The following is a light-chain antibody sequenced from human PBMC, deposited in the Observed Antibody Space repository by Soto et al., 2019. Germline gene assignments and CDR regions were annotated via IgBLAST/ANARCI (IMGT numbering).Light chain of an antibody. CDR1: QSISIY. Sequence: DIQMTQSPSSLPASVGDTVTITCRASQSISIYLNWYQQKPGEAPRLLMYGASSLQSGVPSRFSGSGSGKDFTLTISSLQPEDFATYYCQQSYSTLRTFGQGTKVEIK. V-gene: IGKV1-39*01. CDR2: GAS. J-gene: IGKJ1*01. CDR3: QQSYSTLRT.